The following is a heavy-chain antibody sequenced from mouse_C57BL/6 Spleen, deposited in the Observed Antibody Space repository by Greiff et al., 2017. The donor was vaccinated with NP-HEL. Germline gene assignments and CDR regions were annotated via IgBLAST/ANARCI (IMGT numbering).Heavy chain of an antibody. V-gene: IGHV5-9-1*02. CDR1: GFTFSSYA. CDR2: ISSGGDYI. D-gene: IGHD1-1*01. CDR3: TRVDYYGTTFAY. J-gene: IGHJ3*01. Sequence: EVHLVESGEGLVKPGGSLKLSCAASGFTFSSYAMSWVRQTPEKRLEWVAYISSGGDYIYYADTVKGRFTISRDNARNTLYLQMSSLKSEDTAMYYCTRVDYYGTTFAYWGQGTLVTVSA.